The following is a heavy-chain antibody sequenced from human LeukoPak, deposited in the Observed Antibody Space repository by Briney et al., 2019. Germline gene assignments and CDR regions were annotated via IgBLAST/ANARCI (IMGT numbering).Heavy chain of an antibody. D-gene: IGHD1-26*01. CDR1: GFTFSSYG. CDR3: AKGYGWEASYYYYYMDV. J-gene: IGHJ6*03. Sequence: GGSLRLSCAASGFTFSSYGMHWVRQAPGKGLEWVAFIRYDGSNKYYADSVKGRFTISRDNSKNTQYLQMNSLRVEDTDAYYCAKGYGWEASYYYYYMDVWGKGTTVTIS. CDR2: IRYDGSNK. V-gene: IGHV3-30*02.